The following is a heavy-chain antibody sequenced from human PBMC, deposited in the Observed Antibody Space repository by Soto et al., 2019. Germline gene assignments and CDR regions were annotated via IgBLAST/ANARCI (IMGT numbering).Heavy chain of an antibody. D-gene: IGHD3-10*01. Sequence: QVQLVQSGAEVKRPRSSVKVSCKASGDTFSFYSINWVRQAPGLGLEWMGRVNPILSMSNYAQRFQGRVTMTADKSTSTAHMDLRGLRSEDTPMYYCATSSGSGYRAFDYWGQGALVTVSS. CDR3: ATSSGSGYRAFDY. CDR1: GDTFSFYS. J-gene: IGHJ4*02. CDR2: VNPILSMS. V-gene: IGHV1-69*04.